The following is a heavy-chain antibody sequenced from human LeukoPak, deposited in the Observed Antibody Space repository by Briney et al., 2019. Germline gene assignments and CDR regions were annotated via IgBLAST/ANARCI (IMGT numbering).Heavy chain of an antibody. CDR1: GGSISSYY. CDR3: ARSWWRRFDP. CDR2: LYNSGST. D-gene: IGHD2-15*01. J-gene: IGHJ5*02. V-gene: IGHV4-59*01. Sequence: PSETLSLTCTVSGGSISSYYWSWIRQPPGKGMEWVGYLYNSGSTNYNPSLKSRVTISVDTSKNQFSLKLSSVTAADTAVYYCARSWWRRFDPWGQGTLVTVSS.